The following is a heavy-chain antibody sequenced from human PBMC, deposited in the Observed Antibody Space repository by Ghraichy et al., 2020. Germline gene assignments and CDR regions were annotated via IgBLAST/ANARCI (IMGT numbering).Heavy chain of an antibody. V-gene: IGHV3-23*01. Sequence: GGSLRLSCAASGFTFSNYAMNWVRQAPGKGLEWVSAITASGGSAYYADSMKGRFTISRDNSQNTLYLQMNSLRAEDTAIYYCAKERSTGSYLSNCWGQGTLVTVSS. D-gene: IGHD1-26*01. CDR2: ITASGGSA. CDR3: AKERSTGSYLSNC. CDR1: GFTFSNYA. J-gene: IGHJ4*02.